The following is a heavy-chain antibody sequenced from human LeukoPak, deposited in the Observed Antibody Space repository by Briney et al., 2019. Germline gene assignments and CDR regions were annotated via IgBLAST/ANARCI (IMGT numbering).Heavy chain of an antibody. CDR3: AGWSDGSGSYYQTDAFDI. J-gene: IGHJ3*02. D-gene: IGHD3-10*01. V-gene: IGHV3-74*01. Sequence: GGSLKLSCAASGFTFSSYWMHWVRQAPGKGLVWVSRINTDGSTTNYADSVKGRFTISRDNAKNTLYLQMNSLRAEDTAVYYCAGWSDGSGSYYQTDAFDIWGQGTMVTVSS. CDR2: INTDGSTT. CDR1: GFTFSSYW.